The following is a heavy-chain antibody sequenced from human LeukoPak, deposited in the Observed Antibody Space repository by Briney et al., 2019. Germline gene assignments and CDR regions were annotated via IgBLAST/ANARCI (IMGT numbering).Heavy chain of an antibody. CDR2: ISWNSGSI. Sequence: PGGSLRLSCAASGFTFDDYAMHWVRQAPGKGLEWVSGISWNSGSIGYADSVKGRFTISRDNAKNTLYLQMNSLRAEDTAVYYCAKGEGSGWYYFDYWGQGTLVTVSS. CDR3: AKGEGSGWYYFDY. J-gene: IGHJ4*02. V-gene: IGHV3-9*01. CDR1: GFTFDDYA. D-gene: IGHD6-19*01.